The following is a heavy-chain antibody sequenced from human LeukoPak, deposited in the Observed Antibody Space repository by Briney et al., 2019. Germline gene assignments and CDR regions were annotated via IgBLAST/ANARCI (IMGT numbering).Heavy chain of an antibody. J-gene: IGHJ4*02. V-gene: IGHV1-46*01. CDR3: ARDRERVVVTAIDSYYFDY. D-gene: IGHD2-21*02. CDR1: GYTFTSYY. Sequence: ASVKVSCKASGYTFTSYYMHWMRQAPGQGLEWMGIINPSGGSTSYAQKFQGRVTMTRDMSTSTVYMELSSLRSEDTAVYYCARDRERVVVTAIDSYYFDYWGQGTLVAVSS. CDR2: INPSGGST.